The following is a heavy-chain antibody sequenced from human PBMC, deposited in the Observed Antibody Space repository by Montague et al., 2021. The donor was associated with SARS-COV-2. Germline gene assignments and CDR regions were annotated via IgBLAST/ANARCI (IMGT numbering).Heavy chain of an antibody. Sequence: SETLSLTCTVSGGSISSSSHNWGWIRQPPGMGLEWIGTIYYSGSTYYKPSLKSRVTITVDTSKNKFSLKLSSVTAADTAVYFCVRVLRGYSYGNGFRDRFDPWGQGTLVTVSS. CDR3: VRVLRGYSYGNGFRDRFDP. CDR2: IYYSGST. CDR1: GGSISSSSHN. D-gene: IGHD5-18*01. V-gene: IGHV4-39*01. J-gene: IGHJ5*02.